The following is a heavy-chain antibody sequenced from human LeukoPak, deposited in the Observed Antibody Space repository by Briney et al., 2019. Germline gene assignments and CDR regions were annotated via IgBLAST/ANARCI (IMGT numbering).Heavy chain of an antibody. CDR3: ARGGRSGSHDKFDY. V-gene: IGHV3-64*01. CDR2: ISSDGDRT. Sequence: GGSLRLSCAASGFTFSSYAMHWVRQAPGKGLEFVSGISSDGDRTYYVCSVRGRFIISRGNSKNTLDLQMGSLRGEDMAVYYCARGGRSGSHDKFDYWGQGTLVTVSS. CDR1: GFTFSSYA. J-gene: IGHJ4*02. D-gene: IGHD1-26*01.